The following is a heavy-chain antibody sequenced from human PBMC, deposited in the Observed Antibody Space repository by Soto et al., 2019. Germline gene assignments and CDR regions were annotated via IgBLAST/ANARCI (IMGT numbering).Heavy chain of an antibody. CDR3: AKVRAAAGRPFDY. V-gene: IGHV3-23*01. CDR2: ISGSGGST. CDR1: GFTFSSYG. Sequence: EVQLLESGGGLVQPGGSLRLSCAASGFTFSSYGMNWVRQAPGKGLEWVSAISGSGGSTYYADSVKGRFTISRDNSKNTLYLQMNSLRVEDTAVYYCAKVRAAAGRPFDYWGQRNLVTVSS. J-gene: IGHJ4*02. D-gene: IGHD6-13*01.